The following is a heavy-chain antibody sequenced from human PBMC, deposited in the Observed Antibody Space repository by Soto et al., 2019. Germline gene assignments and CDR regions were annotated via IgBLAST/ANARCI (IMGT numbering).Heavy chain of an antibody. CDR1: GYSFTSYW. CDR3: ARAPYDILTGYSVNDYYYYGMDV. J-gene: IGHJ6*02. Sequence: ESLKISCKGSGYSFTSYWIGWVRQMPGKGLEWMGIIYPGDSDTRYSPSFQGQVTISADKSISTAYLQWSSLKASDTAMYYCARAPYDILTGYSVNDYYYYGMDVWGQGTTVTVSS. D-gene: IGHD3-9*01. CDR2: IYPGDSDT. V-gene: IGHV5-51*01.